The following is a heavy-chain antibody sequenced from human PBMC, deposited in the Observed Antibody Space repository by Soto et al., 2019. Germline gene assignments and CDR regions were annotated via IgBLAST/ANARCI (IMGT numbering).Heavy chain of an antibody. CDR2: ISWNSGSI. CDR1: GFTFDDYA. D-gene: IGHD2-2*01. V-gene: IGHV3-9*01. Sequence: DVQLVESGGGLVQPGRSLRLSCAASGFTFDDYAMHWVRQAPGKGLEWVSGISWNSGSIGYADSVKGRFTISRDNAKNSLYLQMNSLRAEDTALYYCAKGGQLLAEGGGYWGQGARVTVSS. J-gene: IGHJ4*02. CDR3: AKGGQLLAEGGGY.